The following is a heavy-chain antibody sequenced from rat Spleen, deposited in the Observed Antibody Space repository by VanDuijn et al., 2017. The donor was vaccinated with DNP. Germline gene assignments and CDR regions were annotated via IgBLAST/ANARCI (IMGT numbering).Heavy chain of an antibody. CDR1: GFTFSVYN. CDR3: ATNNYFDY. J-gene: IGHJ2*01. Sequence: EVQLVESGGDLVRPGGSLKLSCTASGFTFSVYNMAWVRQSPRTGLEWVATISYEGSSTYYRDSVKGRFTISRDNVKNTQYLQMDSLRSEDTATYYCATNNYFDYWGQGVMVTVSS. CDR2: ISYEGSST. D-gene: IGHD1-10*01. V-gene: IGHV5-7*01.